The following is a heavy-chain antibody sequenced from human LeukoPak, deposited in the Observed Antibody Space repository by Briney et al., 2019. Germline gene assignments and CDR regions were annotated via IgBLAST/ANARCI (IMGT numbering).Heavy chain of an antibody. D-gene: IGHD2-2*01. J-gene: IGHJ5*02. Sequence: GGSLRLSCAASGFTFSSYAMHWVRQAPGKGLEWVAVISYDGSKKYYADSVKGRFTISRDNSKNTLYLQMNSLRAEDTAVYYCARDLRDTYCSSTSCFEDNWFDPWGQGTLVTVSS. CDR1: GFTFSSYA. CDR2: ISYDGSKK. CDR3: ARDLRDTYCSSTSCFEDNWFDP. V-gene: IGHV3-30-3*01.